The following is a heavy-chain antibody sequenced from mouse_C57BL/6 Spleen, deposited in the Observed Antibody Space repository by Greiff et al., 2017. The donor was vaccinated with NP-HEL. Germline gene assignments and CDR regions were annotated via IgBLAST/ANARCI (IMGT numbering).Heavy chain of an antibody. V-gene: IGHV1-15*01. CDR3: TRSGGYLAWFAY. Sequence: VQLQQSGAELVRPGASVTLSCKASGYTFTDYEMHWVKQTPVHGLEWIGAIDPDTGGTAYNQTFKGKAILTVDKSSSTAYMELRSLTSEDSAVYCCTRSGGYLAWFAYWGQGTLVTVSA. CDR2: IDPDTGGT. CDR1: GYTFTDYE. D-gene: IGHD5-1*01. J-gene: IGHJ3*01.